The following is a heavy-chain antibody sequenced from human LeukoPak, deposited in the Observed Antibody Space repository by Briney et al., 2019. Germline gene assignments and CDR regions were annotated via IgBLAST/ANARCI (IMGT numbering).Heavy chain of an antibody. Sequence: PSETLSLTCAVYGGSFSGYYWSWIRQPPGKGLEWIGSIYHSGSTYYNPSLKSRVTISVDTSKNQFSLKLTSVTAADTAVYYCAMYSSGWYKNYWGQGTLVTVSS. J-gene: IGHJ4*02. CDR1: GGSFSGYY. V-gene: IGHV4-34*01. CDR3: AMYSSGWYKNY. D-gene: IGHD6-19*01. CDR2: IYHSGST.